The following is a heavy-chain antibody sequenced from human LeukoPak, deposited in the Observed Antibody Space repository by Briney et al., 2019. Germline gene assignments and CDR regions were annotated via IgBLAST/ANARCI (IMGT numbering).Heavy chain of an antibody. CDR3: ATCSTSCTPRDWFDP. D-gene: IGHD2-2*01. V-gene: IGHV7-4-1*02. J-gene: IGHJ5*02. CDR2: INTNTGNP. Sequence: ASVKVSCKASGYTFTSHAMNWVRQAPGQGLEWMGWINTNTGNPTYAQGFTGRFVFSLDTSVSTAYLQISSLKAEDTAVYYCATCSTSCTPRDWFDPWGQGTLVTVSS. CDR1: GYTFTSHA.